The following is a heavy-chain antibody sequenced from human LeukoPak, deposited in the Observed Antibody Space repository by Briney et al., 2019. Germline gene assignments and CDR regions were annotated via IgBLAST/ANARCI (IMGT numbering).Heavy chain of an antibody. CDR1: GYTFDGYY. V-gene: IGHV1-2*02. CDR3: TRSLWDCSSGSCYTNMNFDH. J-gene: IGHJ4*02. CDR2: INPDKGAT. D-gene: IGHD2-15*01. Sequence: ASVKVSCKASGYTFDGYYMHWVRRAPGQGLEWLGWINPDKGATKTAQKFRDRVIMTTDKSLATAYMEVINLTSDDTAVYFCTRSLWDCSSGSCYTNMNFDHWGQGSLVTVSS.